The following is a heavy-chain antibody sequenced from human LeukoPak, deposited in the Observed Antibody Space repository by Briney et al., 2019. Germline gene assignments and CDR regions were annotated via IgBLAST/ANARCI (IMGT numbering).Heavy chain of an antibody. J-gene: IGHJ4*02. D-gene: IGHD6-6*01. CDR1: GFSLSTSGVG. CDR2: IYWNDDK. Sequence: SGPTLVKPTQTLTLTCTFSGFSLSTSGVGVGWIRQPPGKALEWLALIYWNDDKRYSPSLKSRLTITKDTSKNQVVLTMTNMDPVDTATYYCAHRQRQLVHEGFDYWGQGTLVTVSS. CDR3: AHRQRQLVHEGFDY. V-gene: IGHV2-5*01.